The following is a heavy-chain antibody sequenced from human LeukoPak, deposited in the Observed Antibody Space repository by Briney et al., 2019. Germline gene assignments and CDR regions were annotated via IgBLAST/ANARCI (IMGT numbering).Heavy chain of an antibody. V-gene: IGHV3-30*18. CDR2: ISYDGSNE. D-gene: IGHD6-6*01. CDR1: GFTFSSYG. J-gene: IGHJ4*02. Sequence: GGSLRLSCAASGFTFSSYGMHWVRQAPGKGLEWVAVISYDGSNEYYADSVKGRFTISRDNSKNTLYLQMNSLRAEDTAVYYCAKGPYSSSSLDYWGKGTLVTVSS. CDR3: AKGPYSSSSLDY.